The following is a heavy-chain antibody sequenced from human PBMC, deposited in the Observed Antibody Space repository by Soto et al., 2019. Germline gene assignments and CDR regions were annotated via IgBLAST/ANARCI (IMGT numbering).Heavy chain of an antibody. CDR2: IVVGSGNT. CDR1: GFTFTSSA. V-gene: IGHV1-58*01. Sequence: SVKVSCKASGFTFTSSAVQWVRQARGQRLEWIGWIVVGSGNTNYAQKFQERVTITRDMSTSTAYMELSSLRSEDTAVYYCAADISHSSGHYYFDYWGQGTLVTVSS. D-gene: IGHD3-22*01. CDR3: AADISHSSGHYYFDY. J-gene: IGHJ4*02.